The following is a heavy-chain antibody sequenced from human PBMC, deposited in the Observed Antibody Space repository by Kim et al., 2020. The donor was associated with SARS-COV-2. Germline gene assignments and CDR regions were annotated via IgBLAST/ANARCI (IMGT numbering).Heavy chain of an antibody. D-gene: IGHD2-2*01. CDR1: GFTFSSYS. J-gene: IGHJ6*02. CDR2: ISSSSSYI. CDR3: ARDFKGAIWLAHYYYYGMDV. Sequence: GVLRLSCAASGFTFSSYSMNWVRLALGKLLEWVSSISSSSSYIYYADSVKGRFTISRDNAKNSLYLQMNSLRAEDTAVYYCARDFKGAIWLAHYYYYGMDVWGQGTTVTVSS. V-gene: IGHV3-21*04.